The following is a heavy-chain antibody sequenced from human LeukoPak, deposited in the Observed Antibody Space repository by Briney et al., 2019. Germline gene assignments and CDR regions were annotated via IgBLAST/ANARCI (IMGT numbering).Heavy chain of an antibody. V-gene: IGHV3-48*03. J-gene: IGHJ2*01. CDR3: ARDQDDYGDYWYFDL. D-gene: IGHD4-17*01. CDR1: GFSFSNYE. Sequence: GGSLRLSCAASGFSFSNYEMNWVRQAPGKGLESVSYISSSGSTIYYPDSVKGRFTISRDNAKNSLYLQMNRLRAEDTAVYYCARDQDDYGDYWYFDLWGRGTLVTVSS. CDR2: ISSSGSTI.